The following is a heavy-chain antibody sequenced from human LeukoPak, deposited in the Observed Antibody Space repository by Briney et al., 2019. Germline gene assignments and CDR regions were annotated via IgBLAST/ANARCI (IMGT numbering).Heavy chain of an antibody. V-gene: IGHV4-4*02. CDR2: IYHSGST. CDR3: ANPTLQGLRSSRLGDLHPFVRGG. CDR1: GGSISSSNW. Sequence: SGTLSLTCAVSGGSISSSNWWSWVRQPPGKGLEWIGEIYHSGSTKYNPSLKSRVTISVDKSKNQFSLKLSSVTAADTAVYYCANPTLQGLRSSRLGDLHPFVRGGWGQGTLVTVSS. D-gene: IGHD4-17*01. J-gene: IGHJ4*02.